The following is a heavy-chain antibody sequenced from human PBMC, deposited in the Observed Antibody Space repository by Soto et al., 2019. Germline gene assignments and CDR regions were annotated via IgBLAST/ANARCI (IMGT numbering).Heavy chain of an antibody. J-gene: IGHJ4*02. CDR1: GFTVSSNY. CDR2: TDSGGNT. Sequence: VQLVESGGGLVQPGGSLRLSCAASGFTVSSNYMSWVRQAPGKGLEWLSVTDSGGNTYYKDSVKGRFTVSRDNSKNTLYLQMSSLRPEDTAVYYCARDQNCWGQGTLVTVSS. V-gene: IGHV3-66*01. CDR3: ARDQNC.